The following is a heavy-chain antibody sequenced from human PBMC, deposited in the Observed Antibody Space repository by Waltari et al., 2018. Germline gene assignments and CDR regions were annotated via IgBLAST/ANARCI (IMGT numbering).Heavy chain of an antibody. CDR2: IVVGCGNT. Sequence: QKELVQSGPEVKKPGTSVKVSCKASGFTFTNSAIQWVRQARGQRLEWIGWIVVGCGNTDYAQKFQERVTITRDMSTSTAYMELSSLRSEDTAVYYCAADGGVYSGYEFDYWGQGTLVTVSS. V-gene: IGHV1-58*02. J-gene: IGHJ4*02. D-gene: IGHD5-12*01. CDR3: AADGGVYSGYEFDY. CDR1: GFTFTNSA.